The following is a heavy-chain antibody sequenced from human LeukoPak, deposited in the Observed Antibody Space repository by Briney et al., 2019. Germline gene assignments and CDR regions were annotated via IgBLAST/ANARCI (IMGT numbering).Heavy chain of an antibody. D-gene: IGHD3-3*01. Sequence: GGSLRLSCAASGFTFSSYGMHWARQAPGKGLEWVAVIWYDGSNKYYADSVKGRFTISRDNSKNTLYLQMNSLRAEDTAVYYCARGGGFWSGHKDYFDYWGQGTLVTVSS. CDR1: GFTFSSYG. J-gene: IGHJ4*02. V-gene: IGHV3-33*01. CDR3: ARGGGFWSGHKDYFDY. CDR2: IWYDGSNK.